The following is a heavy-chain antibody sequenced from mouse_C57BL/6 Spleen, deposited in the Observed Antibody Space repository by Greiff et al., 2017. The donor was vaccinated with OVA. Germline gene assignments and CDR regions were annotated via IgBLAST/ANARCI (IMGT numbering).Heavy chain of an antibody. J-gene: IGHJ4*01. V-gene: IGHV5-4*01. CDR3: ARDKSNYPYYYAMDY. Sequence: EVQLVESGGGSVKPGGSLKLSCAASGFTFSSYAMSWVRQTPEKRLEWVATISDGGSYTYYPDNVKGRFTISRDNAKNNLYLQMSHLKSEDTAMYYCARDKSNYPYYYAMDYWGQGTSVTVSS. D-gene: IGHD2-5*01. CDR2: ISDGGSYT. CDR1: GFTFSSYA.